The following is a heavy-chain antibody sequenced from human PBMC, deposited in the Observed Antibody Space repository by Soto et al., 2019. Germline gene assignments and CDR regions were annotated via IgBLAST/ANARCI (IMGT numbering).Heavy chain of an antibody. CDR3: ARARGTSKTDFDY. CDR2: ISSISITI. D-gene: IGHD2-2*01. V-gene: IGHV3-11*01. CDR1: GFHFSDHY. J-gene: IGHJ4*01. Sequence: GESQSLSCTASGFHFSDHYMTWMRPAPGKGLEWISYISSISITISYTASVKGRFTTSRDNAKNSLYLQMNNLRPDDTAVYYCARARGTSKTDFDYWGHGILVTVSP.